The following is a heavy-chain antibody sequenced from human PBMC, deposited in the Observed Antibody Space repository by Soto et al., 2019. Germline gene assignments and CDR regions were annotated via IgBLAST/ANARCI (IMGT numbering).Heavy chain of an antibody. CDR2: MNPNSGNT. V-gene: IGHV1-8*01. CDR1: GYTFTGYD. J-gene: IGHJ5*02. Sequence: ASVKVSCKASGYTFTGYDINWVRQATGQGLERMGWMNPNSGNTGYAQKFQGRVTMTRNTSTSTAYMELSSLRSEDTAVYYCTRVARIAPAGIRSTYNWFDPWGQGTPVTVSS. CDR3: TRVARIAPAGIRSTYNWFDP. D-gene: IGHD6-13*01.